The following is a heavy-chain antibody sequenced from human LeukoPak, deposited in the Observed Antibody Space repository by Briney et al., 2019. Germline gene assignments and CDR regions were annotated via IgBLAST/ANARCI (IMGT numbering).Heavy chain of an antibody. J-gene: IGHJ4*02. CDR1: GYTFTSYG. CDR3: GRRWTAAAGIRGGDFDY. V-gene: IGHV1-18*01. D-gene: IGHD6-13*01. Sequence: ASVKVSCKASGYTFTSYGISWVRQAPGQGLEWMGWISAYNGNTNYAQKLQGRVTMTTDTSTSTAYMELRSLKSDDAAVYYCGRRWTAAAGIRGGDFDYWGQGTLVTVSS. CDR2: ISAYNGNT.